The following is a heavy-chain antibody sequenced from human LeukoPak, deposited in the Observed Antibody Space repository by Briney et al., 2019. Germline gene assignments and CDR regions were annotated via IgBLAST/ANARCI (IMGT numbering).Heavy chain of an antibody. CDR3: AREGSGSAFGFDY. CDR2: IYSGGST. Sequence: GGSLRLSCAASGFTVSSNYMSWVRQAPGKGLEWVSVIYSGGSTYYADSVKGRFTISRDNSKNTLYLQMNSLRAEDTAVYYCAREGSGSAFGFDYWGQGTLVTVSS. CDR1: GFTVSSNY. D-gene: IGHD6-19*01. J-gene: IGHJ4*02. V-gene: IGHV3-53*01.